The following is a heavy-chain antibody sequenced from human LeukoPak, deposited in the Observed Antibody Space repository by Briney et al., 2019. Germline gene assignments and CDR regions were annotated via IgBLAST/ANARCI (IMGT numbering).Heavy chain of an antibody. V-gene: IGHV3-35*02. CDR1: GFTFSNSD. Sequence: GGSLRLSCAASGFTFSNSDMNWVHQAPGKGLEWVSGVSWNGSRTHYADSVKGQFIISRDNSRNTLYLQTNSLRAEDTAVYYCVRKSRVNVLRYFDWFSGPPYTIDYWGRGTLVTVSS. CDR3: VRKSRVNVLRYFDWFSGPPYTIDY. D-gene: IGHD3-9*01. J-gene: IGHJ4*02. CDR2: VSWNGSRT.